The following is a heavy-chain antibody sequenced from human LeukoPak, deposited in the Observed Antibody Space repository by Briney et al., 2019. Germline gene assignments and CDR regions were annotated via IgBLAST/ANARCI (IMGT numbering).Heavy chain of an antibody. CDR2: IYYSGST. Sequence: SETLSLTCTVSGGSISSGGYYWSWIRQHPGKGLEWIGYIYYSGSTYYNPSLKSRVTLSVDTSKNQFSLKLSSVTAADTAVYYCARVKRYCGGDCSDAFDIWGQGTMVTVSS. D-gene: IGHD2-21*02. CDR3: ARVKRYCGGDCSDAFDI. J-gene: IGHJ3*02. CDR1: GGSISSGGYY. V-gene: IGHV4-31*03.